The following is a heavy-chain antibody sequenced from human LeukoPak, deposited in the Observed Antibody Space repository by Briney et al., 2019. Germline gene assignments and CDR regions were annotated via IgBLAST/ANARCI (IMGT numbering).Heavy chain of an antibody. CDR3: TTDPQGLPDY. J-gene: IGHJ4*02. D-gene: IGHD6-25*01. CDR1: GFTFSNAW. Sequence: GGSLRLSCAASGFTFSNAWMSWVRQAPGKGLEWDGRIKSKTDGGTTDYAAPVKGRFTISRDDSKNTLYLQMNSLKTEDTAVYYCTTDPQGLPDYWGQGTLVTVSS. V-gene: IGHV3-15*01. CDR2: IKSKTDGGTT.